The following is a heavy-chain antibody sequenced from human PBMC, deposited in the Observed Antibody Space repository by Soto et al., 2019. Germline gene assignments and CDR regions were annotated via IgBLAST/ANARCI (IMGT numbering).Heavy chain of an antibody. CDR3: APTPTLQLYYYYGMDV. V-gene: IGHV1-69*13. J-gene: IGHJ6*02. D-gene: IGHD1-1*01. Sequence: GXSVKLSCKAAGGTFSSYAISWVRHAPGQGLEWMGGTIPIFGTANYAQKFQGRVTITADESTSTAYMELSSLRSEDTAVYYCAPTPTLQLYYYYGMDVWRQGTTVTVSS. CDR2: TIPIFGTA. CDR1: GGTFSSYA.